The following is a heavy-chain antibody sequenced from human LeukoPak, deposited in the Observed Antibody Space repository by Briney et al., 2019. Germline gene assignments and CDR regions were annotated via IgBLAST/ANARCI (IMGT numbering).Heavy chain of an antibody. CDR3: AKMGKEYQLPVYYFDY. Sequence: QPGGSLRLSCAASGFTFSSYAMSWVHQAPGKGLEWVSAISGSGGSTYYADSVKGRFTISRDNSKNTLYLQMNSLRAEDTAVYYCAKMGKEYQLPVYYFDYWGQGTLVTVSS. V-gene: IGHV3-23*01. CDR2: ISGSGGST. J-gene: IGHJ4*02. CDR1: GFTFSSYA. D-gene: IGHD2-2*01.